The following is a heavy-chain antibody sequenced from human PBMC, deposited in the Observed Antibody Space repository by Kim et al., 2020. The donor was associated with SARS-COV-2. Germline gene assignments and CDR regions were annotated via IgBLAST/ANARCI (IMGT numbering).Heavy chain of an antibody. J-gene: IGHJ5*02. CDR1: GGSISSGSYY. D-gene: IGHD5-18*01. V-gene: IGHV4-61*02. CDR2: IYTSGST. Sequence: SETLSLTCTVSGGSISSGSYYWSWIRQPAGKGLEWIGRIYTSGSTNYNPSLKSRVTISVDTSKNQFSLKLSSVTAADTAVYYCAREGTGYSYTFDPRGQGTLVTVSS. CDR3: AREGTGYSYTFDP.